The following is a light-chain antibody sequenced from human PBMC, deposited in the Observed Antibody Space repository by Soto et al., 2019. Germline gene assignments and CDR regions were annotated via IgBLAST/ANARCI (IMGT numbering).Light chain of an antibody. CDR2: AAS. CDR1: QTVNRN. Sequence: EIQMAQSPVTLSVSPGESATLSCRASQTVNRNVAWYQQKPGQPPRLLIYAASTRAVGLPPRFSGSGSGTEFTLTISPLQYEDFAVYYCQQYNNWLYTFGQGTKLEIK. J-gene: IGKJ2*01. CDR3: QQYNNWLYT. V-gene: IGKV3-15*01.